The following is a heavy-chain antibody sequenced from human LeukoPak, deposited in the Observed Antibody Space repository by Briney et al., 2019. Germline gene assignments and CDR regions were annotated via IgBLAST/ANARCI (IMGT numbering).Heavy chain of an antibody. CDR1: GFTFSSYG. V-gene: IGHV3-23*01. CDR3: AKATGYTSSSGSVLDY. D-gene: IGHD6-6*01. CDR2: ISGSGGGT. Sequence: GGSLRLSCAASGFTFSSYGMNWVRQAPGKGLEWVSAISGSGGGTYYADSVKGRFTISRDNSKDTLYLQVNSLRAEDTALYYCAKATGYTSSSGSVLDYWGQGTLVTVSS. J-gene: IGHJ4*02.